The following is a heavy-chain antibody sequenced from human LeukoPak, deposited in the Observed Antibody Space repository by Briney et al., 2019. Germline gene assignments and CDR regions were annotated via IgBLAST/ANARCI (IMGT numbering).Heavy chain of an antibody. CDR3: ARDNHMDGIWYDMDV. CDR1: GGSISSYY. CDR2: IYYSGST. J-gene: IGHJ6*02. D-gene: IGHD6-19*01. Sequence: SETLSLTCTVSGGSISSYYWSWIRQPPGKGLEWIGYIYYSGSTNYNPSLKSRVTISVDTSKNQFSLKLSSVTAADTAVYYCARDNHMDGIWYDMDVWGQGTTVTVSS. V-gene: IGHV4-59*01.